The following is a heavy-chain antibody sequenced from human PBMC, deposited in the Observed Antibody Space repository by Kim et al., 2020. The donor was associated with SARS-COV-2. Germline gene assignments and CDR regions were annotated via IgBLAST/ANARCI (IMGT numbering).Heavy chain of an antibody. Sequence: SETLSLTCTVSGGSISSSSYYWGWIRQPPGKGLEWIGSIYYSGSTYYNPSLKSRVTISVDTSKNQFSLKLSSVTAADTAVYYCARDGQDILTGYYPFDYWGQGTLVTVSS. CDR1: GGSISSSSYY. CDR3: ARDGQDILTGYYPFDY. CDR2: IYYSGST. V-gene: IGHV4-39*07. J-gene: IGHJ4*02. D-gene: IGHD3-9*01.